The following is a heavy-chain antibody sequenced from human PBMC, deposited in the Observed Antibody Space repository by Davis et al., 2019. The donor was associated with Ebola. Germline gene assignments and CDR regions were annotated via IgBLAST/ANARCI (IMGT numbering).Heavy chain of an antibody. Sequence: GESLKISCAASGFTFSSYWMSWVRQAPGKGLEWVSSISSSSSYIYYADSVKGRFTISRDNAKNSLYLQMNSLRAEDTAVYYCARAYSSSPLGYWGQGTLVTVSS. D-gene: IGHD6-6*01. CDR2: ISSSSSYI. V-gene: IGHV3-21*01. CDR3: ARAYSSSPLGY. CDR1: GFTFSSYW. J-gene: IGHJ4*02.